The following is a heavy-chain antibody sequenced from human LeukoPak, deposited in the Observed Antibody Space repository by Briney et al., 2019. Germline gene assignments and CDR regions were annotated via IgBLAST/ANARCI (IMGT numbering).Heavy chain of an antibody. CDR2: INHSGST. Sequence: SETLSLTCTVYGGSFSGYYWSWLRQPPGKGLEWMGEINHSGSTNYNPSLKSRVTISVDTSKNPFSLKLSSVTAADTAVYYCARVYGSSWRKFSSEYFQHWGQGTLVTVSS. CDR1: GGSFSGYY. D-gene: IGHD6-13*01. CDR3: ARVYGSSWRKFSSEYFQH. J-gene: IGHJ1*01. V-gene: IGHV4-34*01.